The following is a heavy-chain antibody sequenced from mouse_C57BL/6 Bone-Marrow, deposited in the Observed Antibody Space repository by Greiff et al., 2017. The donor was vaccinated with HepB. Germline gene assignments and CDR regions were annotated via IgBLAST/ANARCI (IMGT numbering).Heavy chain of an antibody. CDR1: GYTFTDYE. CDR3: TRRGVYYYGSSYFDY. CDR2: IDPETGGT. V-gene: IGHV1-15*01. Sequence: QVQLKESGAELVRPGASVTLSCKASGYTFTDYEMHWVKQTPVHGLEWIGAIDPETGGTAYNQKFKGKAILTADKSSSTAYMELRSLTSEDSAVYYCTRRGVYYYGSSYFDYWGQGTTLTVSS. D-gene: IGHD1-1*01. J-gene: IGHJ2*01.